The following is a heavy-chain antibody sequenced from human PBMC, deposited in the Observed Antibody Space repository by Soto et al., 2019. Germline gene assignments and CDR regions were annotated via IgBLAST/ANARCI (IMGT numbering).Heavy chain of an antibody. Sequence: GGSLRLSCAASGFTFSSYAMSWVRQAPGKGLEWVSAISGSGGSTYYADSVKGRFTISRDNSKNTLYLQMNSLRAEDTAVYYCATLFLEWLSRPDLVYYYYGMDVWGQGTTVTVSS. CDR2: ISGSGGST. V-gene: IGHV3-23*01. D-gene: IGHD3-3*01. CDR3: ATLFLEWLSRPDLVYYYYGMDV. J-gene: IGHJ6*02. CDR1: GFTFSSYA.